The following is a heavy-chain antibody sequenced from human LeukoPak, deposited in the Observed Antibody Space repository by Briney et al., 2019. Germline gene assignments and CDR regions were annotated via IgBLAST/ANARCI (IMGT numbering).Heavy chain of an antibody. Sequence: PGRSLRLSCAASGFTFSSYSMNWVRQAPGKGLEWVSSISSSSSYIYYADSVKGRFTISRDNAKNSLYLQMNSLRAEDTAVYYCARGGYDFWSGYPDAYYFDYWGQGTLVTVSS. CDR2: ISSSSSYI. D-gene: IGHD3-3*01. J-gene: IGHJ4*02. CDR1: GFTFSSYS. CDR3: ARGGYDFWSGYPDAYYFDY. V-gene: IGHV3-21*01.